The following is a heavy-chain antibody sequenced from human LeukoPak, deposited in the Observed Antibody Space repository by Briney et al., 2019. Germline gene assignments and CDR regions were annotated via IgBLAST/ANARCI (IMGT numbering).Heavy chain of an antibody. CDR1: GFTFSSYG. D-gene: IGHD6-13*01. CDR3: AKASPVRGIAAAGPPVWFDP. Sequence: GGSLRLSCAASGFTFSSYGMHWVRQAPGKGLEWVAVISYDGSNKYYADSVKGRFTVSRDNSKNTLYLQMNSLRAEDTAVYYCAKASPVRGIAAAGPPVWFDPWGQGTLVTVSS. J-gene: IGHJ5*02. CDR2: ISYDGSNK. V-gene: IGHV3-30*18.